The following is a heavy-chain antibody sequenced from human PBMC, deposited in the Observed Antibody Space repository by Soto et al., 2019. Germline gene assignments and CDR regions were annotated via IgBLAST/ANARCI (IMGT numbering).Heavy chain of an antibody. D-gene: IGHD3-10*01. CDR3: AKVAEKFKVNYFDY. J-gene: IGHJ4*02. V-gene: IGHV3-30*18. CDR1: GFTFSSYG. Sequence: QVQLVESGGGVVQPGRSLRLSCAASGFTFSSYGMHWVRQAPGKGLEWVAVISYDGSNKYYADSVKGRFTISRDNSKNTLYLQMNSLRAEDTAVYYCAKVAEKFKVNYFDYWGQGTLVTVSS. CDR2: ISYDGSNK.